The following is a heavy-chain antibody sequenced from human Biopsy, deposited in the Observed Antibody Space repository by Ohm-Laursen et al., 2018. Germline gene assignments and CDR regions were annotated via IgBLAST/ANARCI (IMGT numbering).Heavy chain of an antibody. Sequence: GTLSLTCTVSGVSITAYYWSWIRQPPGKGLECIGNIHHSGSTNYNPSLKSRLTVSVDTSKNQFSLKLSSVTAADTAVYYCARMDCSGGSCHYYSYGMDVWGQGTTVTVSS. V-gene: IGHV4-4*09. D-gene: IGHD2-15*01. CDR2: IHHSGST. J-gene: IGHJ6*02. CDR3: ARMDCSGGSCHYYSYGMDV. CDR1: GVSITAYY.